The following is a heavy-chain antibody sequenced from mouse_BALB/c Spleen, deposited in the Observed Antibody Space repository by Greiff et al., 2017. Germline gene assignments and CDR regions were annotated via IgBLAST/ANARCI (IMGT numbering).Heavy chain of an antibody. CDR3: SIHYNGYKYFDY. D-gene: IGHD1-2*01. Sequence: LQQPGSELVRPGASVKLSCKASGYTFTSYWMHWVKQRPGQGLEWIGNIYPGSGSTNYDEKFKSKATLTVDTSSSTAYMQLSSLTSEDSAVYYCSIHYNGYKYFDYWGQGTTLTVSS. CDR1: GYTFTSYW. V-gene: IGHV1S22*01. J-gene: IGHJ2*01. CDR2: IYPGSGST.